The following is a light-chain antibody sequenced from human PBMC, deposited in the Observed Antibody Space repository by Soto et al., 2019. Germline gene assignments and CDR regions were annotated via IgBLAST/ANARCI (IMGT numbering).Light chain of an antibody. V-gene: IGKV1-5*03. CDR3: QQYNSYSIT. Sequence: IQMTQSPPTLAASVGYTFTITCRASQIISPWLAWYQQKXGKAPRLLIYKTSRLASGVPVRFRGSEYGTEFTLTIRSLQPDDSETYYCQQYNSYSITFGQGTRLEIK. J-gene: IGKJ5*01. CDR2: KTS. CDR1: QIISPW.